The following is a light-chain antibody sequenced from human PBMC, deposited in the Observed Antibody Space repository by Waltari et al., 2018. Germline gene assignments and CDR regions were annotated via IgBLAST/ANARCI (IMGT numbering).Light chain of an antibody. V-gene: IGLV1-44*01. CDR1: SSNIGNNP. J-gene: IGLJ3*02. CDR2: YNN. Sequence: QSVLTQAPSASGTPGQRVIISCSGSSSNIGNNPVNWYQQVPGTAPKLLIFYNNARPSGVTDRLSCSKSGTSASLAISGLQSEDEADYYCASWDDGLNGWVFGVGTRLTVL. CDR3: ASWDDGLNGWV.